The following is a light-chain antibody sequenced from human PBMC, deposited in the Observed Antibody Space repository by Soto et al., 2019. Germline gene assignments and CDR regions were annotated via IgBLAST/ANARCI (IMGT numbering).Light chain of an antibody. V-gene: IGKV1-8*01. CDR1: QGISSY. J-gene: IGKJ5*01. CDR2: AAS. Sequence: AIRMTQSPSSLSASTGDRVTITCRASQGISSYLAWYQQKPGKAPKLLIYAASTLQSGVPSRFIGSGSGTDFTRTISCLQSEDFATYYCQQYYSYPRITFGQGTRLEIK. CDR3: QQYYSYPRIT.